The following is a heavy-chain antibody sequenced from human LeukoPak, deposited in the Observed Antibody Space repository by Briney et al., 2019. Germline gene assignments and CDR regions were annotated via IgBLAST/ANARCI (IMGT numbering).Heavy chain of an antibody. J-gene: IGHJ4*02. CDR1: GFTFSSYA. Sequence: GGSLRLSCAASGFTFSSYAMHWVRQAPGKGLEWVAVISYDGSNKYYADSMKGRFTISRDNSKNTLYLQMNSLRAEDTAVYYCARASDSSGWYFSYWGQGTLVTVSS. D-gene: IGHD6-19*01. CDR2: ISYDGSNK. CDR3: ARASDSSGWYFSY. V-gene: IGHV3-30-3*01.